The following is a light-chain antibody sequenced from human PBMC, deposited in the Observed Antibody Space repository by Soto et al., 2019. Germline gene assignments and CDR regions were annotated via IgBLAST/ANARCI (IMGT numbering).Light chain of an antibody. CDR1: QSISRY. J-gene: IGKJ1*01. V-gene: IGKV1-39*01. CDR3: QQSYSTPRT. Sequence: DIQMTQSPSSLSASVGDRVTISCRASQSISRYLNWYQQKPGKAAKFLIYAASSLESGVPSRVGGSGSGTDVTLTISSLQPEDFATYYCQQSYSTPRTFGQGTKVDI. CDR2: AAS.